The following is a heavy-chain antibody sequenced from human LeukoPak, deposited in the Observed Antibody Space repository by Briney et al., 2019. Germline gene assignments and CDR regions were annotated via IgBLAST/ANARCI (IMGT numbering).Heavy chain of an antibody. J-gene: IGHJ3*02. D-gene: IGHD3-16*01. Sequence: PSETLSLTCSVSGDSITGYYWGWIRQPPGKGLEWIGNIYYTGNTYYNSSLKSRVTISLDTSKNQFSLQVSSLTAADTAAYYCTKSDAYGLIRICGRGTMVTVSS. CDR3: TKSDAYGLIRI. V-gene: IGHV4-39*07. CDR1: GDSITGYY. CDR2: IYYTGNT.